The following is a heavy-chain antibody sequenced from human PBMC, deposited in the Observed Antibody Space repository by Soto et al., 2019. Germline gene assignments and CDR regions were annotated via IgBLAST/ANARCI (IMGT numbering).Heavy chain of an antibody. V-gene: IGHV3-30-3*01. CDR1: GFTFSSYA. CDR3: ASNWNYSYYYYGMDV. CDR2: ISYDGSNK. D-gene: IGHD1-7*01. Sequence: SLRLSCAASGFTFSSYAMHWVRQAPGKGLEWVAVISYDGSNKYYADSVKGRFTISRDNSKNTLYLQMNSLRAEDTAVYYCASNWNYSYYYYGMDVWGQGTTVTVSS. J-gene: IGHJ6*02.